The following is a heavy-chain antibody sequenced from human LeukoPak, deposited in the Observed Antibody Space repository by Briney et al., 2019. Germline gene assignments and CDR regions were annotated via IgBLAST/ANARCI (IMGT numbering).Heavy chain of an antibody. J-gene: IGHJ4*02. CDR2: INPNSGGT. Sequence: ASVKVSCKASGYTFTGYYMHWVRQAPGQGLEWMGWINPNSGGTNYAQMFQGRVTMTRDTSISTAYMELSRLRSDDTAVYYCARALTLELRGGGHWGQGTLVTVSS. D-gene: IGHD1-7*01. V-gene: IGHV1-2*02. CDR1: GYTFTGYY. CDR3: ARALTLELRGGGH.